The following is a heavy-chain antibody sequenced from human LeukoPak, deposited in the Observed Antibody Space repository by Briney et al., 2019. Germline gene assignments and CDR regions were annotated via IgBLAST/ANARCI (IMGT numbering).Heavy chain of an antibody. J-gene: IGHJ4*02. D-gene: IGHD6-19*01. Sequence: SETLSLTCTVSGYSISSGYYWGWIRQPPGKGLEWIGSIYHSGSTYYNPSLKSRVTVSVDTSKNQFSLKLSSVTAADTAVYYCARGVWLARDYWGQGTLVTVSS. V-gene: IGHV4-38-2*02. CDR1: GYSISSGYY. CDR3: ARGVWLARDY. CDR2: IYHSGST.